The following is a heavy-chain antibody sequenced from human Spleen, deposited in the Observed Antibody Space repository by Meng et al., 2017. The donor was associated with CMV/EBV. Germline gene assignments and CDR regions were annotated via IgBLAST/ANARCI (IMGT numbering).Heavy chain of an antibody. CDR2: IKEDGSEK. J-gene: IGHJ4*02. V-gene: IGHV3-7*03. Sequence: GESLKISCAASGFTFSSYWMSWVRQAPGKGLEWVANIKEDGSEKYYVDSVKGRFTISRDNSKSTLYLQMNSLRAEDTAVYYCARVAYDFWSGHYSRFWGQGTLVTVSS. D-gene: IGHD3-3*01. CDR1: GFTFSSYW. CDR3: ARVAYDFWSGHYSRF.